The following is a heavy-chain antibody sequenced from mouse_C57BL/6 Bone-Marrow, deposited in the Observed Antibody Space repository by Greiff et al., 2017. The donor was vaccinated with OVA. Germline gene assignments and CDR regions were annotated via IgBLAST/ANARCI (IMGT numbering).Heavy chain of an antibody. CDR2: ISSGSSTI. V-gene: IGHV5-17*01. J-gene: IGHJ3*01. CDR1: GFTFSDYG. CDR3: ARGGLRRGAY. D-gene: IGHD2-4*01. Sequence: EVQVVESGGGLVKPGGSLKLSCAASGFTFSDYGMHWVRQAPEKGLEWVAYISSGSSTIYYADTVKGRFTISRDNAKNTLFLQMTSLRSEDTAMYYCARGGLRRGAYWGQGTLVTVSA.